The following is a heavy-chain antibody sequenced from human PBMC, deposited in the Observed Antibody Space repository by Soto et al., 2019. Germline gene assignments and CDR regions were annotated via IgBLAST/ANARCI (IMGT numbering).Heavy chain of an antibody. Sequence: GGSLRLSCAGSGFTVNNSIMTWVRQAPGRGLERVSGINDNGEVIYYADSVKGRFTLSRDSAKNTMYLQMNSLTVDDTAVYYCAKGGLRRRLDPWGRGIQVTVSS. D-gene: IGHD6-25*01. CDR2: INDNGEVI. J-gene: IGHJ5*02. CDR1: GFTVNNSI. V-gene: IGHV3-23*01. CDR3: AKGGLRRRLDP.